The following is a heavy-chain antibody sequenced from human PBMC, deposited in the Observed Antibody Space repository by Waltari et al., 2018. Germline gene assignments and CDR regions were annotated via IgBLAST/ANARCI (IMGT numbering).Heavy chain of an antibody. CDR1: GFTFSNYY. D-gene: IGHD6-19*01. CDR2: TKNKLDGYTA. V-gene: IGHV3-72*01. CDR3: TGEGSRSGPDFDF. J-gene: IGHJ4*02. Sequence: EVQVVESGVGLVQPGGSLRLSCAGSGFTFSNYYMNGVRQAPGKGLKWVGRTKNKLDGYTAQYAASAEGRFTISRDDSQMYLQMNSLKIEDTAVYYCTGEGSRSGPDFDFWGQGTLVTVSS.